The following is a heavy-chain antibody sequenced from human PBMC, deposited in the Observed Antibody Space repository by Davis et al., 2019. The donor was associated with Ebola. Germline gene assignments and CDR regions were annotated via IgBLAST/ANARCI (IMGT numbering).Heavy chain of an antibody. CDR1: GYNFADYW. Sequence: GESLKISCKGSGYNFADYWISWVRQTPGKGLEWMGLIYPGDSDTRYNASFQGHVTIAAAKSSATAHLQWDSLKTSDTAMYYCATHGSGYGGSPLFDSWGQGTLVTVSS. CDR3: ATHGSGYGGSPLFDS. D-gene: IGHD6-13*01. J-gene: IGHJ4*02. V-gene: IGHV5-51*01. CDR2: IYPGDSDT.